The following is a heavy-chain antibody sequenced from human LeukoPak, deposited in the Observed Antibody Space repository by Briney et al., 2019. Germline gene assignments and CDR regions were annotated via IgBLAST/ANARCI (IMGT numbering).Heavy chain of an antibody. J-gene: IGHJ4*02. Sequence: SETLSLACTVSGGSISSSSYYWGWIRQPPGKGLEWIGSFYYSGSTYYNASLKSRLTISVDTSKNQFSLKLSSVTAADTAVYYCARLSRVSLFDYWGQGTLVTVSS. CDR2: FYYSGST. CDR3: ARLSRVSLFDY. V-gene: IGHV4-39*01. CDR1: GGSISSSSYY.